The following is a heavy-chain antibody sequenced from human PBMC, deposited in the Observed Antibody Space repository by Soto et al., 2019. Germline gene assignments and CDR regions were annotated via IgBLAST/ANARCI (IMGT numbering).Heavy chain of an antibody. CDR2: ISSAIDYL. CDR1: GIIFSSNS. Sequence: GGSLRLSCAASGIIFSSNSMNWVRQAPGKGLEWVSGISSAIDYLYYAQSVRGRFTISRDNAKNLLYLQMNSLRVEDSAVYYCATGRDHLFLFGYWGQGAVVTVSS. CDR3: ATGRDHLFLFGY. V-gene: IGHV3-21*04. J-gene: IGHJ4*02.